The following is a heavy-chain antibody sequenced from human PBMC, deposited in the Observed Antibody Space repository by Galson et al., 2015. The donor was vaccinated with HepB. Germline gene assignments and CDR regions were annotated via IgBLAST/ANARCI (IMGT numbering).Heavy chain of an antibody. CDR3: AKAALRFPAVTTPASYYFDH. CDR1: GFSFSSYA. Sequence: SLRLSCAASGFSFSSYAMSWVRQAPGKGLEWVSVIIGSGDTIYYADSAKGRFTISRDNSKNTLYLQMNSLRDEDKAVYYCAKAALRFPAVTTPASYYFDHWGQGTLVTVSS. V-gene: IGHV3-23*01. CDR2: IIGSGDTI. D-gene: IGHD4-17*01. J-gene: IGHJ4*02.